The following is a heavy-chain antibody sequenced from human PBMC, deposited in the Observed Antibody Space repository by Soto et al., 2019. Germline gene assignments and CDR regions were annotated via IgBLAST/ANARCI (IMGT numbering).Heavy chain of an antibody. J-gene: IGHJ4*02. Sequence: PGGSLRLSCAASGFTFSSYAMSWVRQAPGKGLEWVSAISGSGGSTYYADSVKGRFTISRDNSKNTLSLRMISLRPEDTAVYFRARDLGGYCSRTSCSPFGYWGQGTLVTVSS. V-gene: IGHV3-23*01. CDR2: ISGSGGST. CDR1: GFTFSSYA. CDR3: ARDLGGYCSRTSCSPFGY. D-gene: IGHD2-2*01.